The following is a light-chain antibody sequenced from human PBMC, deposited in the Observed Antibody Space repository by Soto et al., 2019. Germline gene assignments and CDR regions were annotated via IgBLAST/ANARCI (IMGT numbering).Light chain of an antibody. CDR1: QSVSGN. J-gene: IGKJ4*01. CDR3: QQYNDWPPVT. CDR2: GAS. Sequence: EIVMTQSPATLSVSPGERATLSCRASQSVSGNLAWYQQKPGQAPRLLIYGASTRATGIPARFSGSGSGTEFTLTLISRQSEDFAGYYCQQYNDWPPVTFGGGTKVEIK. V-gene: IGKV3-15*01.